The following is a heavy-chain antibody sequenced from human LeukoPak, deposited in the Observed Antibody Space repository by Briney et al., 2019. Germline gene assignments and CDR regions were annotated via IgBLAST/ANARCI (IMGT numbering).Heavy chain of an antibody. CDR3: ARDGGSGPDP. CDR2: IYHSGST. V-gene: IGHV4-38-2*02. CDR1: GYSISSGYY. Sequence: PPETLSLTCTVSGYSISSGYYWGWIRQPPGKGLEWIGSIYHSGSTYYNPSLKSRVTISVDTSKNQFSLKLSSVTAADTAVYYCARDGGSGPDPWGQGTLVTVSS. J-gene: IGHJ5*02. D-gene: IGHD3-10*01.